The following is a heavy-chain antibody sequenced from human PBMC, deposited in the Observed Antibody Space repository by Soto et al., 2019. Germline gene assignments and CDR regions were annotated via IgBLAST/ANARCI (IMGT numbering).Heavy chain of an antibody. Sequence: SETLSLTCAVSGGSISSDGYSWSWIRQPPGKGLEWIGYIYYSGSTNYNPSLKSRVTISVDTSKNQFSLKLSSVTAADTAVYYCARDWGSDSSGTEDALDIWGQGTMVTVSS. V-gene: IGHV4-61*08. J-gene: IGHJ3*02. CDR2: IYYSGST. D-gene: IGHD3-22*01. CDR3: ARDWGSDSSGTEDALDI. CDR1: GGSISSDGYS.